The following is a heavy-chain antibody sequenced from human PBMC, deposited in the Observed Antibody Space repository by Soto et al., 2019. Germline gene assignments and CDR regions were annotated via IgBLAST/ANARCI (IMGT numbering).Heavy chain of an antibody. J-gene: IGHJ6*02. CDR1: GFTFRDYW. CDR2: IKQDGSEK. V-gene: IGHV3-7*01. D-gene: IGHD2-8*01. CDR3: ASICVLLMVHGIQDYYGMDV. Sequence: PGGSLRLSCAASGFTFRDYWMSWVRQAPGKGLEWVATIKQDGSEKYYVDSVEGRFTISRANAKNSLYLQMNSPRAEESALYYCASICVLLMVHGIQDYYGMDVWGQGTTVTVSS.